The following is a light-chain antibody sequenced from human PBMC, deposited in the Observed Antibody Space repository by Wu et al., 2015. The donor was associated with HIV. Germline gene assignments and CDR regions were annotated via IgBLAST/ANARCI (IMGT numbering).Light chain of an antibody. Sequence: EKLMTQSPATLSVSPGDTATLSCGASQYIDRNFLAWYQHRPGLAPRLLIYDASIRAGGVPDRFGGSGSGTDFTLTISRLEPEDFAVYYCRQYSESPTTFGQGTKLDIK. CDR3: RQYSESPTT. J-gene: IGKJ2*01. CDR2: DAS. CDR1: QYIDRNF. V-gene: IGKV3D-20*01.